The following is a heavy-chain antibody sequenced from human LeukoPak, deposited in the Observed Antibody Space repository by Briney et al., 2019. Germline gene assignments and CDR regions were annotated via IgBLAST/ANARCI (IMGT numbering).Heavy chain of an antibody. V-gene: IGHV3-21*01. D-gene: IGHD6-19*01. Sequence: GGSLRLSCAASGFTFSTYSMNWVRQAPGKGLEWVSSISSGSRYMYYADSVKGRFTISRDNAKNSLYLLMNSLRAEDTAVYYCATDVRDEYSSGWYPIGYWGQGTLVTVSS. J-gene: IGHJ4*02. CDR2: ISSGSRYM. CDR1: GFTFSTYS. CDR3: ATDVRDEYSSGWYPIGY.